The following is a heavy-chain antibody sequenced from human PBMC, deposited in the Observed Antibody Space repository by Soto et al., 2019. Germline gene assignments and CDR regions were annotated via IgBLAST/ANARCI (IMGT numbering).Heavy chain of an antibody. CDR1: GGSVSSGDYF. Sequence: SETLSLTCTVSGGSVSSGDYFWTWIRQPPGKGLEWIGYIHHTESTYYNPSLKSRLTISSDTSKNQFSLDLRSVTGADMAVYYCVRGVYCGGNCYSGTDYWGRGTQVTVSS. CDR3: VRGVYCGGNCYSGTDY. CDR2: IHHTEST. J-gene: IGHJ4*02. V-gene: IGHV4-30-4*01. D-gene: IGHD2-21*02.